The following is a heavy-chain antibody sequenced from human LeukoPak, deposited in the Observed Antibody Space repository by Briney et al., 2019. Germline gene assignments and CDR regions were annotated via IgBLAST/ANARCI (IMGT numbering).Heavy chain of an antibody. J-gene: IGHJ4*02. CDR3: ARTLGTVTVTGDY. Sequence: GGSLRLSCAASGFTLSSYSMNWVRQAPGKGLEWVSSISSSSSYIYYADSVKGRFTISRDNAKNSLYLQMNSLRAEDTAVYYCARTLGTVTVTGDYWGQGTLVTVSS. V-gene: IGHV3-21*01. CDR1: GFTLSSYS. D-gene: IGHD4-17*01. CDR2: ISSSSSYI.